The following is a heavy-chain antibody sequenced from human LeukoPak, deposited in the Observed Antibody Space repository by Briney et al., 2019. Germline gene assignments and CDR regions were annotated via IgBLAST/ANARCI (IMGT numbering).Heavy chain of an antibody. CDR1: GFTFGDYA. CDR3: TRAREDPTDIVVVTAILGAFDY. V-gene: IGHV3-49*03. J-gene: IGHJ4*02. D-gene: IGHD2-21*02. Sequence: GGSLRLSCTASGFTFGDYAMSWFRQAPGKGLQWVAFIRSKAYGGTTEYAASVKGRFTISRDDSKSIAYLQMNSLKTEDTAVYYCTRAREDPTDIVVVTAILGAFDYWGQGTLVTVSS. CDR2: IRSKAYGGTT.